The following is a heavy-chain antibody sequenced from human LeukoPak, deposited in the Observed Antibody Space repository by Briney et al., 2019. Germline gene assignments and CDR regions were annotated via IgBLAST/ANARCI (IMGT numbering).Heavy chain of an antibody. CDR2: MNPNSGNT. Sequence: ASVKVSCKSSGYTFTSYDINWVRQATGHGLEWMGWMNPNSGNTGYAQKFQGRVTMTRNTSISTAYMELSSLRSEDTAVYYCARAGGTRYCTDDVCYTQEYFHHWGQGTLVTVSS. V-gene: IGHV1-8*01. CDR3: ARAGGTRYCTDDVCYTQEYFHH. J-gene: IGHJ1*01. D-gene: IGHD2-8*01. CDR1: GYTFTSYD.